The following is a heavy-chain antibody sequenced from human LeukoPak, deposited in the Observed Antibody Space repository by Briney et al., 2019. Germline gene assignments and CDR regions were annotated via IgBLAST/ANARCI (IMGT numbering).Heavy chain of an antibody. D-gene: IGHD1-14*01. CDR1: GGTFSPYA. CDR3: ARDVGPKEPAFDL. CDR2: IVPIFGAA. Sequence: SVKVSCKASGGTFSPYAMNWVRQAPGQGLEWMGDIVPIFGAANYAQRFQGRVTISADDSTSTYYMEMSGLRSDDTAVYYCARDVGPKEPAFDLWGQGTTVIVSS. J-gene: IGHJ3*01. V-gene: IGHV1-69*13.